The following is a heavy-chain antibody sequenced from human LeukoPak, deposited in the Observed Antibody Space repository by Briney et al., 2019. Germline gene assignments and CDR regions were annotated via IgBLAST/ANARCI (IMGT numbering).Heavy chain of an antibody. V-gene: IGHV4-30-4*01. CDR3: ARGLSYYGSGSYFYWFDP. CDR1: GGSISSGDYY. CDR2: IYYSGST. Sequence: PSETLSLTCTVSGGSISSGDYYWSWIRQPPGKGLEWIGYIYYSGSTYYNPSLKSRVTISVDTSKNQFSLKLSSVTAADTAVYYCARGLSYYGSGSYFYWFDPWGQGTLVTVSS. J-gene: IGHJ5*02. D-gene: IGHD3-10*01.